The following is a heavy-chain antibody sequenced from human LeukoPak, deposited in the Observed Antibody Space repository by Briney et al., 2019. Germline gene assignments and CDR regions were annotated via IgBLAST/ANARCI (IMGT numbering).Heavy chain of an antibody. CDR2: MNPNSGNT. J-gene: IGHJ5*02. D-gene: IGHD3-9*01. Sequence: ASVKVSCKASGYTFTSYDLNWVRQATVQGLDWMGWMNPNSGNTGYAQKFQGRVTMTRNTSISTAYMELSSLRSEDTAVYFCLRAEDGIRYFDWFGRYNWFDPWGQGTLVTVSS. V-gene: IGHV1-8*01. CDR3: LRAEDGIRYFDWFGRYNWFDP. CDR1: GYTFTSYD.